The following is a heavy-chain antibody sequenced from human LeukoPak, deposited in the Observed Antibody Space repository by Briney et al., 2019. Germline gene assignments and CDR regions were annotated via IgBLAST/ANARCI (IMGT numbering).Heavy chain of an antibody. J-gene: IGHJ6*02. CDR1: GFTFSSYA. D-gene: IGHD3-3*01. CDR3: AKDFSGVTIFGVVIIPDYYYYGMDV. CDR2: ISGSGGST. V-gene: IGHV3-23*01. Sequence: GGSLRLSCAASGFTFSSYAMSWVRQAPGKGLEWVSAISGSGGSTYYADSVKGRFTISRDNSKNTLYLQMNSLRAEDTAVYYCAKDFSGVTIFGVVIIPDYYYYGMDVWGQGTTVTISS.